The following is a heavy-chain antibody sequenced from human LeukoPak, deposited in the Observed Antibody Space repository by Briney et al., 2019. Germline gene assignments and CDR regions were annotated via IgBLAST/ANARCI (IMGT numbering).Heavy chain of an antibody. J-gene: IGHJ5*01. CDR1: GGSISSSNW. Sequence: SETLSLTCAVSGGSISSSNWWNWVRQSPGKGLEWIGEINHSGSANYNPSLKSRVTIFLDTSKNQFSLNLSSVTAADTAVYYCARRPRGVIIKTWFDSWGQGTLVTVSS. D-gene: IGHD3-10*01. CDR3: ARRPRGVIIKTWFDS. V-gene: IGHV4-4*02. CDR2: INHSGSA.